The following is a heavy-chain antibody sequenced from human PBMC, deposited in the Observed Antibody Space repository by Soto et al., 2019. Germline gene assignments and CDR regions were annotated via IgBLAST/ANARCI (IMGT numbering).Heavy chain of an antibody. Sequence: EVQLVESGGGLVKPGGSLRLSCAASGFTFSNAWMSWVRQAPGKGLEWVGRIKSKTDGGTTDYVAPVKGRFTISRDDSKNTLYLQMNSLKTEDTAVYYCTTDLSLLLWFGELLDADYWGQGTLVTVSS. CDR1: GFTFSNAW. J-gene: IGHJ4*02. V-gene: IGHV3-15*01. D-gene: IGHD3-10*01. CDR3: TTDLSLLLWFGELLDADY. CDR2: IKSKTDGGTT.